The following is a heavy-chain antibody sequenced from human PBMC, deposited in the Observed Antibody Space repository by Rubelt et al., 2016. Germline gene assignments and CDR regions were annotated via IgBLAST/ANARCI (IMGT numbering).Heavy chain of an antibody. CDR3: ARRVDGDCTTFSGCIDY. D-gene: IGHD2/OR15-2a*01. CDR1: GGSFSGYY. CDR2: INHSGST. Sequence: QVQLQQWGAGLLKPSETLSLTCAVYGGSFSGYYWSWIRQPPGKGLEWIGEINHSGSTNYNPSLKSRVTISVDTSKNQFSPRSGSWTAADTAVYFCARRVDGDCTTFSGCIDYRGQGTLVTVSS. J-gene: IGHJ4*02. V-gene: IGHV4-34*01.